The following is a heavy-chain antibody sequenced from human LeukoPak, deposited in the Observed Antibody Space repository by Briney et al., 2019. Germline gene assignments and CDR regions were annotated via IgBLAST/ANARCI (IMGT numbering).Heavy chain of an antibody. J-gene: IGHJ4*01. CDR3: ARGAALVTDKYFDY. CDR1: GFTFSSYA. Sequence: GRSLRLSCAASGFTFSSYAMHWVRQAPGEGLGWVAVISYDGSNKYYEDSVKGRLTISRDNSKNTLYLQMNSLRAEDTAVYYCARGAALVTDKYFDYWGHGTLVTVSS. D-gene: IGHD5-18*01. V-gene: IGHV3-30-3*01. CDR2: ISYDGSNK.